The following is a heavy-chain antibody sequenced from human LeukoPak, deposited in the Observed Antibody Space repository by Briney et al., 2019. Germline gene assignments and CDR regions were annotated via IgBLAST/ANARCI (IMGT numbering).Heavy chain of an antibody. D-gene: IGHD6-19*01. J-gene: IGHJ3*02. V-gene: IGHV1-2*02. CDR2: INPNSGGT. Sequence: ASVKVSCKASGYTFTGYYMHWVRQAPGQGLEWMGWINPNSGGTNYAQKFQGRVTMTRDTSISTAYMGLSRLRSDDTAVYYCARDLGHSSGWYGGAFDIWGQGTMVTVSS. CDR1: GYTFTGYY. CDR3: ARDLGHSSGWYGGAFDI.